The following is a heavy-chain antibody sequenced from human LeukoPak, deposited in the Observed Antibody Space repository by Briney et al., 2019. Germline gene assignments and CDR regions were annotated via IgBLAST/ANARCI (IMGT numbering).Heavy chain of an antibody. Sequence: SETLSLTCTVSGGSIIGHWWSWIRQPPGKGLEWIGDIFYSGSNNYNPSLKSRLTISLDTSKNQFSLKLSSVTAADTAMYYCARRNTADASIDFWGQGTLVIASS. V-gene: IGHV4-59*08. CDR1: GGSIIGHW. J-gene: IGHJ4*02. CDR3: ARRNTADASIDF. CDR2: IFYSGSN. D-gene: IGHD2/OR15-2a*01.